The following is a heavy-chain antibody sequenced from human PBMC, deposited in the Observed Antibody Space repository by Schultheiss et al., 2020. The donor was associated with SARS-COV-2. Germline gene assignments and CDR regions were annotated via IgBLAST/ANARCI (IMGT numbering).Heavy chain of an antibody. CDR3: ASHYIADDY. CDR2: IGTGGDT. CDR1: GFAFSSYA. J-gene: IGHJ4*02. V-gene: IGHV3-47*01. Sequence: GGSLRLSCAASGFAFSSYALHWVRRAPGKGLEWVSAIGTGGDTYYADSVMGRFTISRDNSKNTLYLQMNSLRAEDTAVYYCASHYIADDYWGQGTLVTVSS. D-gene: IGHD6-13*01.